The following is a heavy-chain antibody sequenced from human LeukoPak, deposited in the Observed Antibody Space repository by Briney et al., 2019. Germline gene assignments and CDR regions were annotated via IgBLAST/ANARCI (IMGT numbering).Heavy chain of an antibody. D-gene: IGHD4-17*01. CDR3: ATTYGDSRDAFDI. V-gene: IGHV1-8*01. CDR2: MNPNSGNT. J-gene: IGHJ3*02. Sequence: GASVKVSCKASGYTFTSYDINWVRQATGQGLEWMGWMNPNSGNTGYAQKFQGRVTMTRNTSISTAYMELSSLRSEDTAVYYCATTYGDSRDAFDIWGQGTMVTVSS. CDR1: GYTFTSYD.